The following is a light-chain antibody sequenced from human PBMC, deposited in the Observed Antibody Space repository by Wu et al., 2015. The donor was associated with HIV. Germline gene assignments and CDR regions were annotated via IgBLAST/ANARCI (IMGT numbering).Light chain of an antibody. CDR2: RAS. V-gene: IGKV1-5*03. CDR3: QQYDSYPT. Sequence: DIQMTQSPSTLSASVGDRVTITCRASQSVGNWLAWYQQKPGKAPKILIYRASSLESGVPARFSGSGYGTEFTLTISSLQPDDFATYYCQQYDSYPTFGQGTKVEMK. CDR1: QSVGNW. J-gene: IGKJ1*01.